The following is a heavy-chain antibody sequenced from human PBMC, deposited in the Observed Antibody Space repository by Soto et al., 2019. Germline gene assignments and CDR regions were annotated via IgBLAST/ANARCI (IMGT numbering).Heavy chain of an antibody. J-gene: IGHJ6*03. D-gene: IGHD3-10*01. Sequence: ASVNVSCKASGYTFTSYGISWVRQAPGQGLEWMGWISAYNGNTNYAQKLQGRVTMTTDTSTSTAYMELRSLRSNDTAVYYCARIRLELLWFGELPKQAYYYYYMDVWGKGTTVTVSS. CDR3: ARIRLELLWFGELPKQAYYYYYMDV. CDR1: GYTFTSYG. V-gene: IGHV1-18*01. CDR2: ISAYNGNT.